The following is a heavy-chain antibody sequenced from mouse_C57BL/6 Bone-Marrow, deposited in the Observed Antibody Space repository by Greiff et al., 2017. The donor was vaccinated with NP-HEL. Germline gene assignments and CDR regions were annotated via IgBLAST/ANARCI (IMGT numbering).Heavy chain of an antibody. CDR1: GYAFSSSW. CDR3: ARLGYGNYFYAMDY. D-gene: IGHD2-1*01. J-gene: IGHJ4*01. CDR2: IYPGDGDT. Sequence: VQLQQSGPELVKPGASVKISCKASGYAFSSSWMNWVKQRPGKGLEWIGRIYPGDGDTNYNGKFKGKATLTADKSSSTAYMQLSSLTSEDSAVYVCARLGYGNYFYAMDYWGQGTSVTVSS. V-gene: IGHV1-82*01.